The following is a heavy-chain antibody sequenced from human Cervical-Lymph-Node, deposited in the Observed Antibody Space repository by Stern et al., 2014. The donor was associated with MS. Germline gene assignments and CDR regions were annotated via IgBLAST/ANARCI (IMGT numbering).Heavy chain of an antibody. CDR1: GGTLSRYG. D-gene: IGHD1-14*01. CDR2: IIPIFGTT. Sequence: QVQLVQSGAEVKKPGSSVKVSCKASGGTLSRYGISWVRQAPGQGLEWVGGIIPIFGTTNYAEQLQGRVTITADTATSTAYMDLSSLRSEDTAVYYCASGLIPRDHYNYYGMDVWGQGTTVIVSS. V-gene: IGHV1-69*14. J-gene: IGHJ6*02. CDR3: ASGLIPRDHYNYYGMDV.